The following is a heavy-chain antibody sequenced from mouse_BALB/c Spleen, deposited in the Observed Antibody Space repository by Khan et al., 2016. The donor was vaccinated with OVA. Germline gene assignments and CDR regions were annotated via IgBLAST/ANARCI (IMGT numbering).Heavy chain of an antibody. CDR1: GYTFTSYW. D-gene: IGHD1-1*01. Sequence: VQLQESGAELAKPGASVKMSCKASGYTFTSYWMHWIKQRPGQGLEWIGYINPTSGYTDYNQKFKDKATLTAAKSSSPAYMQLSSLTSDDSAVYYCARGRIDYGGQGTALTGSS. CDR2: INPTSGYT. J-gene: IGHJ2*01. CDR3: ARGRIDY. V-gene: IGHV1-7*01.